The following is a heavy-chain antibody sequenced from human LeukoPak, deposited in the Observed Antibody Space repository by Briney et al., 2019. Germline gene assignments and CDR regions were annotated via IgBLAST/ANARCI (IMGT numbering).Heavy chain of an antibody. CDR3: AKGGGGGYSYGYGQLDY. Sequence: PGGSLRLSCAASGFTFHDYAMYWFRQAPGKGLEWVSLINWNAGSTYYADSAKGRFTISRDNSKNSLYLQMNSLRAEDTPMYYCAKGGGGGYSYGYGQLDYWGQGTLVTVSS. CDR1: GFTFHDYA. V-gene: IGHV3-43D*04. CDR2: INWNAGST. D-gene: IGHD5-18*01. J-gene: IGHJ4*02.